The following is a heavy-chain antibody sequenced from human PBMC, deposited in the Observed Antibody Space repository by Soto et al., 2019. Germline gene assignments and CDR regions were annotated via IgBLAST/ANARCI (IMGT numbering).Heavy chain of an antibody. CDR3: AHAFAPRVLDY. J-gene: IGHJ4*02. D-gene: IGHD2-21*01. V-gene: IGHV2-5*02. CDR1: GFSLSTSGVG. Sequence: QITLKESGPTLVKPTQTLTLTCTFSGFSLSTSGVGVGWIRQPPGKALEWLALMYWDDDERYSPSLKSRLTTTKAASKTHVPLTMTTLHPLDTATYYCAHAFAPRVLDYCGQGPLVPVSS. CDR2: MYWDDDE.